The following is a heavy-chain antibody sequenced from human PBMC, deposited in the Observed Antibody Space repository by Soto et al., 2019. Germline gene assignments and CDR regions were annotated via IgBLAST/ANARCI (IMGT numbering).Heavy chain of an antibody. V-gene: IGHV4-59*01. CDR2: IYYSGST. D-gene: IGHD2-15*01. Sequence: TSETLSLTCTVSGGSISSYYWSWIRQPPGKGLEWIGYIYYSGSTNYNPSLKSRVTISVDTSKNQFSLKLSSVTAADTAVYYCARELLHGGSYSFVNWFDPWGQGTLVTVSS. J-gene: IGHJ5*02. CDR3: ARELLHGGSYSFVNWFDP. CDR1: GGSISSYY.